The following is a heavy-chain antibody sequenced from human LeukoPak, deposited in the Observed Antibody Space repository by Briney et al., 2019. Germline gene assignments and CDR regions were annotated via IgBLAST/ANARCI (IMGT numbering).Heavy chain of an antibody. CDR1: GFTFSSYA. J-gene: IGHJ4*02. CDR3: ARGQSITMIVVVPYFDY. D-gene: IGHD3-22*01. Sequence: GGSLRLSCAASGFTFSSYAMHWVRQAPGKGLEWVAVISYDGSNKHYADSVKGRFTISRDNSKNTLYLQMNSLRAEDTAVYYCARGQSITMIVVVPYFDYWGQGTLVTVSS. CDR2: ISYDGSNK. V-gene: IGHV3-30-3*01.